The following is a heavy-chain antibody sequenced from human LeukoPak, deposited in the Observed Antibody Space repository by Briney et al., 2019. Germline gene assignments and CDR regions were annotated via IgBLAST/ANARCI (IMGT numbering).Heavy chain of an antibody. CDR1: GGSFSGYY. D-gene: IGHD3-22*01. CDR2: INHSGIT. J-gene: IGHJ4*02. V-gene: IGHV4-34*01. Sequence: SETLSLTCAVYGGSFSGYYWTWIRQPPGKGLEWIGEINHSGITNYNPSLKSRIAISVDTSKNQFSLKLSSVTAADTAVYYCARGSQSYSDSSGTWYFDYWGQGTLVTVSS. CDR3: ARGSQSYSDSSGTWYFDY.